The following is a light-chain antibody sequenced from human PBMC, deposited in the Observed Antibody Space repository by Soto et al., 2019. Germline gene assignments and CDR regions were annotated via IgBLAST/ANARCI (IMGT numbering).Light chain of an antibody. Sequence: EIVMTQSPATLSVSPGERATLSCRASQSVSSNLAWYQQKPGQAPRLLIYGASTRSTGIPARFSGSGSGTELTTLTSSRLPEDFVVYYCQQHNNCHPRTFGQGTKVEIK. CDR1: QSVSSN. J-gene: IGKJ1*01. V-gene: IGKV3-15*01. CDR3: QQHNNCHPRT. CDR2: GAS.